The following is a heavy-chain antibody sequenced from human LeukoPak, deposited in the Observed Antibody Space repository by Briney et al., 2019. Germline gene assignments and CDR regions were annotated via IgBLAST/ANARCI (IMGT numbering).Heavy chain of an antibody. V-gene: IGHV3-23*01. CDR1: GLPLCSHP. Sequence: GGPLPLPRAPSGLPLCSHPMRCARPPPGKAPAWVSPLRGSGDSTYYADSVKGRFTISRDNSQNTLYLQMNSLRADDTVIYYCAKSLYAATMIIWTYYFDYWGQGTLVTVSS. J-gene: IGHJ4*02. CDR2: LRGSGDST. D-gene: IGHD3-16*01. CDR3: AKSLYAATMIIWTYYFDY.